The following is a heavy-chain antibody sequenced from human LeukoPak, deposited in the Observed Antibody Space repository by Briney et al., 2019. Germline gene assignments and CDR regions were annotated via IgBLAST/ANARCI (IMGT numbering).Heavy chain of an antibody. CDR1: GGSISSGGYS. Sequence: SETLSLTCAVSGGSISSGGYSWSWIRQPPGKGLEWIGYIYHSGSTYYNPSLKSRVTISVDRSKNQFSLKLSSVTAADTAVYYCARESPHRYYFDYWGQGTLVTVSS. CDR3: ARESPHRYYFDY. CDR2: IYHSGST. J-gene: IGHJ4*02. V-gene: IGHV4-30-2*01.